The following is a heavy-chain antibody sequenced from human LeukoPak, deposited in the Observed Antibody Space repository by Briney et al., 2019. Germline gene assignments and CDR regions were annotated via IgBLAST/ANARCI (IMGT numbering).Heavy chain of an antibody. V-gene: IGHV1-69*04. CDR2: IIPILGIA. CDR3: ASRSRGSSMIDY. CDR1: GYTFTSYG. J-gene: IGHJ4*02. Sequence: GASVKVSCKASGYTFTSYGISWVRQAPGQGLEWMGRIIPILGIANYAQKFQGRVTITADKSTSTAYMELSSLRSEDTAVYYCASRSRGSSMIDYWGQGTLVTVSS. D-gene: IGHD3-10*01.